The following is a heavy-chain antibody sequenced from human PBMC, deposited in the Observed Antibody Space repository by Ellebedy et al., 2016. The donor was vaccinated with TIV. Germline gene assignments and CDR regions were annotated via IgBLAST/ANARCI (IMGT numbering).Heavy chain of an antibody. Sequence: SVKGRFTISRDDSKNTLYLQMNSLRSDDTAVYYCVRDLTNPIKGDYWGQGTLVTVSS. D-gene: IGHD2-8*01. J-gene: IGHJ4*02. CDR3: VRDLTNPIKGDY. V-gene: IGHV3-30*01.